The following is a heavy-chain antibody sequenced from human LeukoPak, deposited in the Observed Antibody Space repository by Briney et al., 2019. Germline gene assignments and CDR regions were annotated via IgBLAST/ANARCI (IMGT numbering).Heavy chain of an antibody. V-gene: IGHV3-23*01. J-gene: IGHJ4*02. D-gene: IGHD3-22*01. CDR1: GFIFDDYA. CDR3: AKDPVRYYYDSSGYQFDY. CDR2: ITGSSGVT. Sequence: GGSLRLSCAGSGFIFDDYAINWVRQAPGMGLEWVSAITGSSGVTFYTDSVKGRFTISRDNSKNMVYLQMSSLRAEDTAVYYCAKDPVRYYYDSSGYQFDYWGQGTLVTVSS.